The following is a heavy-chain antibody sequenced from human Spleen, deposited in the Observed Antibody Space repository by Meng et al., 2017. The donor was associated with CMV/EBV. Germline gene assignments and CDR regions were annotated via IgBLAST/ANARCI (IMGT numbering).Heavy chain of an antibody. V-gene: IGHV6-1*01. D-gene: IGHD7-27*01. CDR1: GDSVSTNSAT. J-gene: IGHJ3*02. Sequence: SETLSLTCGISGDSVSTNSATWNWIRQSPSRGLEWLGRTYYGSKWNYDYAVSVKSRITINPDTSKNQFSLQLNSMTPEDSVVYYCARRQWGKGAFDIWGQGTMVTVSS. CDR2: TYYGSKWNY. CDR3: ARRQWGKGAFDI.